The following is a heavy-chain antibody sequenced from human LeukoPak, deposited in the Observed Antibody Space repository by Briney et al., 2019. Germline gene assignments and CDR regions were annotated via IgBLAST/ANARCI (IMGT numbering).Heavy chain of an antibody. D-gene: IGHD3-3*01. CDR3: ARVEYYYYYMDV. CDR1: GGSISTSNYC. J-gene: IGHJ6*03. V-gene: IGHV4-39*07. CDR2: IFYSGST. Sequence: SETLSLTCTVSGGSISTSNYCWGWIRQPPGKGLEWIGNIFYSGSTYYSPSLKSRVTISLDTSRNQFSLKLNSVTAADTAVYYCARVEYYYYYMDVWGKGTTVTVSS.